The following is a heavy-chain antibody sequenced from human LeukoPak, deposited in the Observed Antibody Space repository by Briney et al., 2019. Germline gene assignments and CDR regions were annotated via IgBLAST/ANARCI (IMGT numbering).Heavy chain of an antibody. Sequence: QPGGSLRLSCAASGFAFSSSWMSWVRQAPGKGLEWVANIKQDGSETYYVAPLKGRFTVSRDNAKNSVYLQMNNLRAEDTAVYYCARRAPGYCITTSCPDTYYYYYYMDVWGKGTSVTVSS. D-gene: IGHD2-2*01. CDR3: ARRAPGYCITTSCPDTYYYYYYMDV. J-gene: IGHJ6*03. CDR1: GFAFSSSW. CDR2: IKQDGSET. V-gene: IGHV3-7*01.